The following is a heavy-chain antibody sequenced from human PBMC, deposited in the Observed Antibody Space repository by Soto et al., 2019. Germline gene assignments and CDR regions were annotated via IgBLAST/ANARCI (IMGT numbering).Heavy chain of an antibody. CDR3: ARALYNWNYGWFDP. D-gene: IGHD1-7*01. CDR1: GGTFSSYS. CDR2: ISTYSGNT. Sequence: QVQLVQSGAEVKKPGASVKVSCKAFGGTFSSYSFTWVRQAPGQGLEWLGWISTYSGNTNYALKVQDRITMTTDTSTTTTYMELRSLRSDDTAVYYCARALYNWNYGWFDPWGQGTLVTVSS. V-gene: IGHV1-18*01. J-gene: IGHJ5*02.